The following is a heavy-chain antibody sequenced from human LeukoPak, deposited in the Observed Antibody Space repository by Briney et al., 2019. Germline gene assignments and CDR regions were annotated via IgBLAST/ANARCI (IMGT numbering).Heavy chain of an antibody. CDR3: ANSPRPYFDY. V-gene: IGHV3-30*18. Sequence: GGSLRLSCAASGFTFSSYGMHWVRQAPGKGLEWVAVISYDGSNKYYADSVKGRFTISGDNSKNTLYLQMNSLRAEDTAVYYCANSPRPYFDYWGQGTLVTVSS. CDR2: ISYDGSNK. CDR1: GFTFSSYG. J-gene: IGHJ4*02.